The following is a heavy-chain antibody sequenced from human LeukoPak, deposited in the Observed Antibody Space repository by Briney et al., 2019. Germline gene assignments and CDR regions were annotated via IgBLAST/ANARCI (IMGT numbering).Heavy chain of an antibody. CDR2: IIPIFGTA. CDR1: GGTFSSYA. CDR3: ARSRRWLQMNYFDY. J-gene: IGHJ4*02. D-gene: IGHD5-24*01. V-gene: IGHV1-69*05. Sequence: ASVKVSCKASGGTFSSYAISWVRRAPGQGLEWMGGIIPIFGTANYAQKFQGRVTITTDESTSTAYMELSSLRSEDTAVYYCARSRRWLQMNYFDYWGQGTLVTVSS.